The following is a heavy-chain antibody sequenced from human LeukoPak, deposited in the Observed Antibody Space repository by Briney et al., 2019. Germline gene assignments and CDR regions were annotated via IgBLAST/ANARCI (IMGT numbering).Heavy chain of an antibody. CDR2: FYYTGST. CDR1: GDSSSNNY. J-gene: IGHJ4*02. D-gene: IGHD6-19*01. CDR3: PQSSGRYLDN. V-gene: IGHV4-59*01. Sequence: SETLSLTCTVSGDSSSNNYWTWIRQSPGKGLEWIGYFYYTGSTNYNPSLQSRVTMSVDTSKNQFSLELSSVTSADTAVYYCPQSSGRYLDNWGQGILVTVSS.